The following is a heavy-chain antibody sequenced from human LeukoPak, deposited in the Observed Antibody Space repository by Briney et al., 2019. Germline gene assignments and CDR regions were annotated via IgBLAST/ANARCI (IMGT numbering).Heavy chain of an antibody. V-gene: IGHV1-2*02. CDR3: ARDGVVVIAKVYYYYMDV. J-gene: IGHJ6*03. CDR2: INPNSGGT. D-gene: IGHD2-21*01. CDR1: GYTFTGYY. Sequence: GASVSVSCTASGYTFTGYYMHWVRQAPGQGGEGMGWINPNSGGTNYAQKFQGRVTMTSDTSISTAYMELSRLRSDDTAVYYCARDGVVVIAKVYYYYMDVWGKGTTVTVSS.